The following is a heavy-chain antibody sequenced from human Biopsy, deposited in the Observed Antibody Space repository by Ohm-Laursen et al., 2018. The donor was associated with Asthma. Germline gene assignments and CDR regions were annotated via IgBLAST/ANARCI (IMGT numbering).Heavy chain of an antibody. D-gene: IGHD3-9*01. CDR2: NNAGNGNT. CDR3: ARTYYDFLTGQVNDAFAM. Sequence: SVKVSCKASGYTFISYAIHWVRQAPGQRLEWMGWNNAGNGNTKYSQKFQGRVTISRDTSASTAYMGLSSLRSEDTAVYYCARTYYDFLTGQVNDAFAMWGQGTMVTVSS. J-gene: IGHJ3*02. CDR1: GYTFISYA. V-gene: IGHV1-3*01.